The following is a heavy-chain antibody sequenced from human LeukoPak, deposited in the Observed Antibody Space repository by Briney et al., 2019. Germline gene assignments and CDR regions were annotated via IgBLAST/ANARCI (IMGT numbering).Heavy chain of an antibody. V-gene: IGHV4-59*12. D-gene: IGHD4-17*01. CDR3: AREGNCGDFHY. CDR1: GGSISNYY. CDR2: IYYSGST. J-gene: IGHJ4*02. Sequence: KSSETLSLTCTVSGGSISNYYWSWIRQPPGKGLEWIGHIYYSGSTTYNPSLKSRVTISVDTSKNQFSLKLSSVTAADTAVYYCAREGNCGDFHYWGQGTMVTVSS.